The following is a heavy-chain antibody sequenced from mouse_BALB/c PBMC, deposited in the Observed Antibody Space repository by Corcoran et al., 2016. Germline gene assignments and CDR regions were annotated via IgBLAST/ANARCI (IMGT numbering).Heavy chain of an antibody. CDR2: IFPGDGST. J-gene: IGHJ1*01. Sequence: QVQLQQSGAELVKPGASVKLSCKASGYTFTSYDINWVRQRPEQGLEWIGGIFPGDGSTKYNEKFKGKATLTTDKSSSTAYMQVSRLTSEYCAVYLGARAYGSYSYWYFDVWGAGTTVTVSS. D-gene: IGHD2-1*01. CDR3: ARAYGSYSYWYFDV. V-gene: IGHV1-85*01. CDR1: GYTFTSYD.